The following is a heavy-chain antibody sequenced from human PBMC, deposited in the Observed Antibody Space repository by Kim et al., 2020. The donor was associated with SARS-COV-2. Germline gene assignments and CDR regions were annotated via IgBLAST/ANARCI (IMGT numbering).Heavy chain of an antibody. V-gene: IGHV4-59*08. Sequence: YNPALKSRVTITVDTSKAPFSLELSSVTAADTAVYYCARRGVYYYYGMDVWGQGTTVTVSS. D-gene: IGHD3-16*01. J-gene: IGHJ6*02. CDR3: ARRGVYYYYGMDV.